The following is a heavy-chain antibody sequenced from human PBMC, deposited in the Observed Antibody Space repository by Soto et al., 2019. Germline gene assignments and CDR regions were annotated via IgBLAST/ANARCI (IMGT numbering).Heavy chain of an antibody. V-gene: IGHV3-9*01. D-gene: IGHD3-10*01. J-gene: IGHJ4*02. CDR3: AKAALNDSTMVRGVSPNYFDY. CDR1: GFTFDDYA. CDR2: ISWNSGSI. Sequence: EVQLVESGGGLVQPGRSLRLSCAASGFTFDDYAMHWVRQAPGKGLEWVSGISWNSGSIGYADSVKGRFTISRDNAKNSLYLQMNSLRAEDTALYYCAKAALNDSTMVRGVSPNYFDYWGQGTLVTVSS.